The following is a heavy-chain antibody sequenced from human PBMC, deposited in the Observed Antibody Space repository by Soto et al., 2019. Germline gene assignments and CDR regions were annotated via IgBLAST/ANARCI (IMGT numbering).Heavy chain of an antibody. V-gene: IGHV3-9*01. CDR3: AKDRSSSLNDAFDI. CDR1: GFTFDDYS. Sequence: GGSLRLSCAASGFTFDDYSMHWVRQAPGKGLEWVSGISWNSGSIGYADSVKGRFTISRDNAKNSLYLQMNSLRAEDTALYYCAKDRSSSLNDAFDIWGQGTMVTVSS. J-gene: IGHJ3*02. CDR2: ISWNSGSI. D-gene: IGHD6-13*01.